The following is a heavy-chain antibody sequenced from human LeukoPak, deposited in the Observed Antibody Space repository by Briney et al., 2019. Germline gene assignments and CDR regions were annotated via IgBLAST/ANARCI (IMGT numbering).Heavy chain of an antibody. Sequence: GGSLRLSCAASGFTFSSYEMNWVRQAPGKGLEWVSYISSSGSTIYYADSVKGRFTISRDNAKNSLYLQMNSLRAEDTAVYYCARELSGSSCFDYWGQGTLVTVS. D-gene: IGHD1-26*01. J-gene: IGHJ4*02. CDR3: ARELSGSSCFDY. V-gene: IGHV3-48*03. CDR1: GFTFSSYE. CDR2: ISSSGSTI.